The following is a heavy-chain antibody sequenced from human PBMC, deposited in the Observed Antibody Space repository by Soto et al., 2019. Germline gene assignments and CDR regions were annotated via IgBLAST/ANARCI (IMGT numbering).Heavy chain of an antibody. Sequence: SETLSLTCPVSGGSISSSSYYWGWIRQPPGKGLEWIGSIYYSGSTYYNPSLKSRVTISVDTSKNQFSLKLSSVTAADTAVCYCARSIWFGEFPRAFDIWGQGTMVTVSS. V-gene: IGHV4-39*01. CDR3: ARSIWFGEFPRAFDI. CDR2: IYYSGST. CDR1: GGSISSSSYY. D-gene: IGHD3-10*01. J-gene: IGHJ3*02.